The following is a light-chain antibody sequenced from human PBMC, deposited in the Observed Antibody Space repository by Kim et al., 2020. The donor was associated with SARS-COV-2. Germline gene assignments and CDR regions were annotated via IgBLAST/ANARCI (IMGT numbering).Light chain of an antibody. Sequence: DIQMTQSPSSLSASVGDRVTIACRASQSIGTYLNWYQQKPGKAPKLLIYAASSLQSGVPSRFSGSGSGTDFTLTISNVQPEDFATYYCQQNHTTPLLSFGGGTKVDIK. CDR3: QQNHTTPLLS. V-gene: IGKV1-39*01. CDR1: QSIGTY. J-gene: IGKJ4*01. CDR2: AAS.